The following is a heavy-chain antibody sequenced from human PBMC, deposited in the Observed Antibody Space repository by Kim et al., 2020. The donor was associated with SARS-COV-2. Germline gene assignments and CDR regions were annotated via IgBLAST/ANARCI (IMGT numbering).Heavy chain of an antibody. V-gene: IGHV1-18*01. D-gene: IGHD3-22*01. J-gene: IGHJ4*02. CDR3: ARDDPYSHDPSDY. Sequence: YDQKLQGRVTMTPDTSTSTAYMELRSLRSDDTAVYYCARDDPYSHDPSDYWGQGTLVTVSS.